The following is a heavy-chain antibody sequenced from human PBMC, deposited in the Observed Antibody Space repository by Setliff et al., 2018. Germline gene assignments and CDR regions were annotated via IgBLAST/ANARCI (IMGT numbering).Heavy chain of an antibody. CDR1: GFSFTDYL. V-gene: IGHV7-4-1*02. CDR3: ARGSGTYASSSRVFHY. D-gene: IGHD6-6*01. J-gene: IGHJ4*02. Sequence: GASVKVSCKASGFSFTDYLMNWVRQAPGQGLEWMGWINTNTGNPTYAQGFTGRFVFSLDTSVSTAYLQINSLEAEDTAVYYCARGSGTYASSSRVFHYWGQGTLVTVSS. CDR2: INTNTGNP.